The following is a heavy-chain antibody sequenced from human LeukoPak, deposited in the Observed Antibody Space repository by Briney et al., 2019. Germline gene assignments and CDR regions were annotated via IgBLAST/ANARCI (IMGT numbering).Heavy chain of an antibody. V-gene: IGHV1-24*01. J-gene: IGHJ4*02. CDR2: FDPEDGET. Sequence: ASVKVSCKVSGYTLTELSMHWVRQAPGQGLEWMGGFDPEDGETIYAQKFQGRVTMTEDTSTDTAYMELSSLRSEDTAVYYCATSILTGYALDYWGQGTLVTVSS. CDR1: GYTLTELS. CDR3: ATSILTGYALDY. D-gene: IGHD3-9*01.